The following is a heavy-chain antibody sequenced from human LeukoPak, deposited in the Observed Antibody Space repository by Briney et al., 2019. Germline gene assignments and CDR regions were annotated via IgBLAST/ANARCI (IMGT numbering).Heavy chain of an antibody. CDR2: IYYSGST. V-gene: IGHV4-39*01. Sequence: PSETLSLTCTVAGGSISSSDWWSWVRQPPGKGLEWIGSIYYSGSTYYNPSLKSRVTISVDTSKNQFSLKLSSVTAADTAVYYCARQTAGVAYYYYMDVWGKGTTVTVSS. D-gene: IGHD1-14*01. CDR3: ARQTAGVAYYYYMDV. CDR1: GGSISSSDW. J-gene: IGHJ6*03.